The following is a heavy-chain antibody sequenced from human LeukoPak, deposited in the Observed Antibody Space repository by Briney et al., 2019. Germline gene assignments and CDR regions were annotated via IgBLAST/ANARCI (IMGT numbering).Heavy chain of an antibody. CDR2: ISYDGSNK. CDR3: ARDWRRYYYYYMDV. D-gene: IGHD3-3*01. J-gene: IGHJ6*03. Sequence: GRSLRLSCAASGFTFSSYAMHWVRQAPGKGLEWVAVISYDGSNKYYADSVKGRFTISRDNSKNTLYLQMNSLRAEDTAVYYCARDWRRYYYYYMDVWGKGTTVTVSS. V-gene: IGHV3-30-3*01. CDR1: GFTFSSYA.